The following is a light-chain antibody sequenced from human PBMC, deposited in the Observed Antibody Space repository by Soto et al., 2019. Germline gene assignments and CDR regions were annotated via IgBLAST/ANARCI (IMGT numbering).Light chain of an antibody. CDR2: GAS. CDR3: QQYGSSPWT. J-gene: IGKJ1*01. Sequence: EIVLTQSPGTLSLSPGERATISCRASQSVSSSYLAWYQLKPGQAPRLLIYGASSRATGIPDRFSGSGSGTDFTLTISRLEPEDFAVYYCQQYGSSPWTFGQGTKVEIK. V-gene: IGKV3-20*01. CDR1: QSVSSSY.